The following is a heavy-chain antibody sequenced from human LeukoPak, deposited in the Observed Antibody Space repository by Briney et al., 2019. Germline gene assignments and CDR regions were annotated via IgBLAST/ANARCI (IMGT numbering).Heavy chain of an antibody. CDR2: ISAYNGNT. D-gene: IGHD6-13*01. V-gene: IGHV1-18*01. CDR3: ARLEQQQLDRPSLRYFDY. CDR1: GYTFTSYG. J-gene: IGHJ4*02. Sequence: ASVKVSCKASGYTFTSYGISWVRQAPGQGLEWMGWISAYNGNTNYAQKLQGRVTMTTDTSTSTAYMELRSLRSDDTAVYYCARLEQQQLDRPSLRYFDYWGQGTLVTVSS.